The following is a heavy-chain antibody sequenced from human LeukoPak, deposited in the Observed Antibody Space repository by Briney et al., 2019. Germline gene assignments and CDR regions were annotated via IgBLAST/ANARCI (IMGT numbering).Heavy chain of an antibody. CDR3: ARGSLNGDYYYYGMDV. V-gene: IGHV3-30*04. Sequence: PGRSLRLSCAASGFTFSSYAMHWVRQAPGKGLEWVAVISYDGSNKYYADSVKGRFTISRDNSKNTLYLQMNSLRAEDTAVYYCARGSLNGDYYYYGMDVWGQGTTVTVSS. D-gene: IGHD2-8*01. J-gene: IGHJ6*02. CDR1: GFTFSSYA. CDR2: ISYDGSNK.